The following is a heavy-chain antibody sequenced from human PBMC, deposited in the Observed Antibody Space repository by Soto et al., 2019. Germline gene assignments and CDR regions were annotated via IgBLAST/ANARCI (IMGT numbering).Heavy chain of an antibody. J-gene: IGHJ4*02. CDR2: IKQDGSEK. V-gene: IGHV3-7*01. CDR3: ARSLYSSSSGFDY. D-gene: IGHD6-6*01. Sequence: GGSLRLSCAASGFTFSSYWMSWVRQAPGKGLEWVANIKQDGSEKYYVDSVKGRFTISRDNAKNSLYLQMNSLRAEDTAVYYCARSLYSSSSGFDYWGQGTLVTVSS. CDR1: GFTFSSYW.